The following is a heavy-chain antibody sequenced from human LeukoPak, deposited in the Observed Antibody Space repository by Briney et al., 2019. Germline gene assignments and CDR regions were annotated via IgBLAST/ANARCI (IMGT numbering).Heavy chain of an antibody. Sequence: ASVKVSCKASGYTFTGYYMHWVRQAPGQGLEWMGWINPNSGGTNYAQKFQGRVTMTRDTSISTAYMELSRLRSDDTAVYYCARGPRLKTGYYPNYYYYYMDVWGKGTTVTVSS. CDR1: GYTFTGYY. D-gene: IGHD3-9*01. CDR3: ARGPRLKTGYYPNYYYYYMDV. J-gene: IGHJ6*03. CDR2: INPNSGGT. V-gene: IGHV1-2*02.